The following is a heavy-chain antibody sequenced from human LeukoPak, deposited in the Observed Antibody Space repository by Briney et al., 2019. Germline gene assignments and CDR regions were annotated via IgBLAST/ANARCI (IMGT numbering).Heavy chain of an antibody. J-gene: IGHJ4*02. Sequence: SVKVSCKASGGTFSSFAISWVRQAPGQGLEWMGRIIPIFGTANYAQKFQGRVTITTDESTSTAYMELSSLRSEDTAVYYCATYYYDSSGTFDYWGQGTLVTVSS. CDR2: IIPIFGTA. CDR1: GGTFSSFA. V-gene: IGHV1-69*05. D-gene: IGHD3-22*01. CDR3: ATYYYDSSGTFDY.